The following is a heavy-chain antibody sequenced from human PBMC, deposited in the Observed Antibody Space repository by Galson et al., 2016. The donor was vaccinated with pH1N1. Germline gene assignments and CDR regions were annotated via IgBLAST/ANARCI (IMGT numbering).Heavy chain of an antibody. J-gene: IGHJ4*02. CDR1: GYTFTNFD. Sequence: SVKVSCKASGYTFTNFDINWVRQATGQGLEWVGWMNPNSGNTGYAQKFQGRVTMTRNTSIRTAYMELSSLRSDDTATYYCACPYCDSFSCYRYLDHWGQGTPVTVSS. CDR3: ACPYCDSFSCYRYLDH. CDR2: MNPNSGNT. D-gene: IGHD2-21*01. V-gene: IGHV1-8*01.